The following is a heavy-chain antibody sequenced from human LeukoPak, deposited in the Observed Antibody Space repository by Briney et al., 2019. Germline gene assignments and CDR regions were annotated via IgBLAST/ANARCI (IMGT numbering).Heavy chain of an antibody. CDR3: ARLLDNDISGGPDTFDV. CDR1: GGSLSGHY. V-gene: IGHV4-59*11. CDR2: VSYTGRT. D-gene: IGHD3-22*01. J-gene: IGHJ3*01. Sequence: SETLSLTCTVSGGSLSGHYWSWLRQPPGKRLEWIGYVSYTGRTKYNPSLQSRVTISIDTSKSQFSLKLTSVTSADTAVYSCARLLDNDISGGPDTFDVWGEETTVIVSS.